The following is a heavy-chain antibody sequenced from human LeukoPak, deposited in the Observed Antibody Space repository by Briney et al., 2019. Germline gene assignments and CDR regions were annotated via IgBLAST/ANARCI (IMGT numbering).Heavy chain of an antibody. Sequence: GGSLRLSCAASGFTFSSYAMSWVRQAPGKGLEWVSGISDSGGNTYYAASAKGRFTISRDNSKTTLYLQMNSLRGEDTAVYYCAKYLPGGAVSGAFDYWGQGTLVTVSS. CDR1: GFTFSSYA. D-gene: IGHD6-19*01. CDR3: AKYLPGGAVSGAFDY. V-gene: IGHV3-23*01. J-gene: IGHJ4*02. CDR2: ISDSGGNT.